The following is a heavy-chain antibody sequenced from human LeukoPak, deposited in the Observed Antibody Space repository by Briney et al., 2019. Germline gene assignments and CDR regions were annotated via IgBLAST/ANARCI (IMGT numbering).Heavy chain of an antibody. CDR2: ISGSGGST. CDR3: AKERWFGELLFYYGMDV. V-gene: IGHV3-23*01. CDR1: GFTFSSYA. J-gene: IGHJ6*02. Sequence: GSLRLSCAASGFTFSSYAMSWVRQAPGKGLEWVSAISGSGGSTYYADSVKGRFTISRDNSKNTPYLQMNSLRAEDTAVYYCAKERWFGELLFYYGMDVWGQGTTVTVSS. D-gene: IGHD3-10*01.